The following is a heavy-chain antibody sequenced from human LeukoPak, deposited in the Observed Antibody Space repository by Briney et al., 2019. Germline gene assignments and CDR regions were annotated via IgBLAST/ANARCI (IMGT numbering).Heavy chain of an antibody. V-gene: IGHV4-59*12. CDR2: IYYSGST. J-gene: IGHJ4*02. Sequence: SETLSLTCTVSGGSISSYYWSWIRQPPGKGLEWIGYIYYSGSTNYNPSLKSRVTISVDTSKNQFSLKLSSVTAADTAVYYCASSARRDGYNYAGDYWGQGTLVTVSS. CDR3: ASSARRDGYNYAGDY. D-gene: IGHD5-24*01. CDR1: GGSISSYY.